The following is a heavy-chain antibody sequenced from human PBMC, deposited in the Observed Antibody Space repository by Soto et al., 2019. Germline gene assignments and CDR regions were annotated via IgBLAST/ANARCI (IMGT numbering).Heavy chain of an antibody. Sequence: QEHLVESGGGVVQPGRSLRLSCAASGFSFSNYGMHWVRQAPGKGLEWVAVISLDGSNKHYADSVKGRFTISSDTSNNTVSLQMPSLRTEDTAVYYCATYNCNCGNAYWGQGTLFTVSS. CDR1: GFSFSNYG. J-gene: IGHJ4*02. CDR3: ATYNCNCGNAY. V-gene: IGHV3-30*03. D-gene: IGHD1-7*01. CDR2: ISLDGSNK.